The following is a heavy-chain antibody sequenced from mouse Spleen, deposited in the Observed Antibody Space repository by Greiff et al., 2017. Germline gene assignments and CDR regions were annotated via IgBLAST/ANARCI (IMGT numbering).Heavy chain of an antibody. V-gene: IGHV1-15*01. J-gene: IGHJ2*01. CDR2: IDPETGGT. CDR3: TRQLGLHDY. D-gene: IGHD3-1*01. CDR1: GYTFTDYE. Sequence: VQLQESGAELVRPGASVTLSCKASGYTFTDYEMHWVKQTPVHGLEWIGAIDPETGGTAYNQKFKGKAILTADKSSSTAYMELRSLTSEDSAVYYCTRQLGLHDYWGQGTTLTVSS.